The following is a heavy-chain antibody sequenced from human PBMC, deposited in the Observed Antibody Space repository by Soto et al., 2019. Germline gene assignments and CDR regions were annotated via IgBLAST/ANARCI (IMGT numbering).Heavy chain of an antibody. CDR2: IHSSGNV. CDR1: GASVSSYY. J-gene: IGHJ4*02. Sequence: QVRLHESGPGLVRPSETLSLTCSVSGASVSSYYWSWFRQPVGKGLEWIGRIHSSGNVNYNPSFESRVTMSLDTSKNQFSLRLSSLTAADTALYLCARDVGKNYWGQGTRVAVSS. V-gene: IGHV4-4*07. CDR3: ARDVGKNY. D-gene: IGHD3-10*01.